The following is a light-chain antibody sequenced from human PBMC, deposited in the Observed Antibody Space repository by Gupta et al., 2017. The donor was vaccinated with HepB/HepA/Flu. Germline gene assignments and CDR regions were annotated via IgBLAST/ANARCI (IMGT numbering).Light chain of an antibody. J-gene: IGKJ3*01. V-gene: IGKV2-28*01. CDR3: MEKLQAPFT. CDR1: QSLLQSNGNNY. CDR2: LGS. Sequence: DIVMTQSPLSLPVTPGESASISCRSSQSLLQSNGNNYLDWFVQKPGQSPQLLIYLGSNRASGVPDRFSGSGSGTDFTLKINRVEAEDVGVYYCMEKLQAPFTFGHGTKVDVK.